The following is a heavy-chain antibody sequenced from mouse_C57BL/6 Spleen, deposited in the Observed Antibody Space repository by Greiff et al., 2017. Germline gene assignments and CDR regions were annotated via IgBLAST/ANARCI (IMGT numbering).Heavy chain of an antibody. CDR3: AREGGYYYYAMDY. V-gene: IGHV5-9*01. CDR1: GFTFSSYT. CDR2: ISGGGGNT. J-gene: IGHJ4*01. D-gene: IGHD2-3*01. Sequence: EVQLVESGGGLVKPGGSLKLSCAASGFTFSSYTMSWVRQTPEKRLEWVATISGGGGNTYYPDSVKGRFTISRDNAKNTLYLQMSSLRSEDTALYYCAREGGYYYYAMDYWGQGTSVTVSS.